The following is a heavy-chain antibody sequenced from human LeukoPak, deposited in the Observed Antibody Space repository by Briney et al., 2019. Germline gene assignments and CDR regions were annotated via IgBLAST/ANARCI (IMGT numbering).Heavy chain of an antibody. V-gene: IGHV4-4*07. Sequence: PSETLSLTCTVSGGSISSYYWSWIRQPAGKGLEWIGRIYTSGGTNYNPSLKSRVTMSVDTSRNQFSLKLSSVTAADTAVYYCARAQGGYSYGQFDYWGQGTLVTVSS. CDR2: IYTSGGT. CDR1: GGSISSYY. CDR3: ARAQGGYSYGQFDY. D-gene: IGHD5-18*01. J-gene: IGHJ4*02.